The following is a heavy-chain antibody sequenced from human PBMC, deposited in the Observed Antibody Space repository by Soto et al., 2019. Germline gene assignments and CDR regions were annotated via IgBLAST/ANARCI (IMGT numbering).Heavy chain of an antibody. CDR2: IYYSGST. D-gene: IGHD5-12*01. V-gene: IGHV4-31*03. Sequence: QVQLQESGPGLVKPSQTLSLTCTVSGGSISSGGYYWSWIRQHPGKGLEWIGYIYYSGSTYYNPSLKSRVTISVDTSKNQFSLKLSSVTVADTAVYYCAREATYSGYDYRTYGMDVWGQGTTVTVSS. J-gene: IGHJ6*02. CDR1: GGSISSGGYY. CDR3: AREATYSGYDYRTYGMDV.